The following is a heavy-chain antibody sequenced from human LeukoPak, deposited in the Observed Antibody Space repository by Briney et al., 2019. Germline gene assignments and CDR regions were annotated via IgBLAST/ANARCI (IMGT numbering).Heavy chain of an antibody. D-gene: IGHD6-13*01. Sequence: GGSLRLSCAASGFTFSSYSMNWVRQAPGKGLEWVSSISSSSSYIYYADSVKGRFTISRDNAKNSLHLQMNSLRAEDTAVYYCATSRYSSSWAPRGGWGQGTLVTVSS. CDR1: GFTFSSYS. CDR3: ATSRYSSSWAPRGG. V-gene: IGHV3-21*01. J-gene: IGHJ4*02. CDR2: ISSSSSYI.